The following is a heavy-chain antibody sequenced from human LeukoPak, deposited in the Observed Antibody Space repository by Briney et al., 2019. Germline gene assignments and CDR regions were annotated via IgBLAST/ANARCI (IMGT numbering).Heavy chain of an antibody. CDR1: GYTFTGYY. V-gene: IGHV1-2*02. Sequence: ASVKVSCKASGYTFTGYYMHWVRQAPGQGLEWMGWINPNSGGTNYAQKFQGRVTMTRDTSISTAYMELSRLRSDDTAVYYCARDYYDFWSGYYDYYYMDVWGKGTTVTVSS. CDR3: ARDYYDFWSGYYDYYYMDV. J-gene: IGHJ6*03. CDR2: INPNSGGT. D-gene: IGHD3-3*01.